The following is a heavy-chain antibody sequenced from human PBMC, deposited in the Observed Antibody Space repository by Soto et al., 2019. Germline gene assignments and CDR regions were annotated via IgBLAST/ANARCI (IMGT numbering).Heavy chain of an antibody. CDR3: ARERRSGPFDAGDI. Sequence: SEALSLTCTVSGGSVSSGIYYWSWIPPPPGKGLEWSGYIYYSGSTNYNPSLKSRVTISVDTSKNQFSLKLSSVTAADTAVYYCARERRSGPFDAGDIWGQGTTVTVS. D-gene: IGHD1-1*01. CDR2: IYYSGST. J-gene: IGHJ3*02. V-gene: IGHV4-61*01. CDR1: GGSVSSGIYY.